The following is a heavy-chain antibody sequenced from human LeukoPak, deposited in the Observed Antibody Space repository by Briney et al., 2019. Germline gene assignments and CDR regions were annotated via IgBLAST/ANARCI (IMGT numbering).Heavy chain of an antibody. V-gene: IGHV3-23*01. Sequence: GGSLKLSCAASGFTFSSYAMNWVRQAPGKGLAWVSGINNSGGSTYYADSVKGRFTISRDNSKNTLYLQMNSLRAEDTAVYYCAKPPGLRRLDPWGQGTLVTVSS. CDR1: GFTFSSYA. CDR2: INNSGGST. CDR3: AKPPGLRRLDP. D-gene: IGHD5-12*01. J-gene: IGHJ5*02.